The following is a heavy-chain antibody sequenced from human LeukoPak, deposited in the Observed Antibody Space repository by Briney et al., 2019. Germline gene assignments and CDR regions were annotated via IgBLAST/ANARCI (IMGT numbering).Heavy chain of an antibody. CDR2: IRSKTYGGTT. J-gene: IGHJ4*02. CDR1: GFTFSSYS. CDR3: TSDSSGWYRKFDY. V-gene: IGHV3-49*04. Sequence: GGSLRLSCAASGFTFSSYSMNWVRQAPGMGLEWVGFIRSKTYGGTTEYAASVKGRFTISRDDSMSIAYLQMNSLRTEDTAVYYCTSDSSGWYRKFDYWGQGTLVTVSS. D-gene: IGHD6-19*01.